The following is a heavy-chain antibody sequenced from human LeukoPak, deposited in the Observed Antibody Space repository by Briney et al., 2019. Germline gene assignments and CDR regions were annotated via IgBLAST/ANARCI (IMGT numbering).Heavy chain of an antibody. Sequence: SETLSLTCTVSGGSIGSSTYYWVWIRQPPGKVLEWIGSIYYNGDTYYSPSLQSRVSISVATSKNQFSLKLSSVTAADTAVYYCARERLSYYYMDAWGKGTTVTVSS. CDR2: IYYNGDT. CDR3: ARERLSYYYMDA. J-gene: IGHJ6*03. V-gene: IGHV4-39*07. D-gene: IGHD1-1*01. CDR1: GGSIGSSTYY.